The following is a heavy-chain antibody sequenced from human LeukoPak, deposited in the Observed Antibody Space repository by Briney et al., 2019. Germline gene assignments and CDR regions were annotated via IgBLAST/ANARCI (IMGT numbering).Heavy chain of an antibody. D-gene: IGHD3-9*01. V-gene: IGHV3-66*01. J-gene: IGHJ3*02. CDR3: ARDXDILTGSAFDI. Sequence: PGGSLRLSCAASGFTVSSKYMSWVRQAPGRGLEWVSLIYSDGTTYYADSVKGRFTISRDNSKNTLNLQMNSLRAEDTAVYYCARDXDILTGSAFDIWGQGTMVTVSS. CDR1: GFTVSSKY. CDR2: IYSDGTT.